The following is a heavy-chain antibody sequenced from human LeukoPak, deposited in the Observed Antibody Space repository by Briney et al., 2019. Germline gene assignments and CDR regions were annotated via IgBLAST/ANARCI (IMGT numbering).Heavy chain of an antibody. J-gene: IGHJ4*02. CDR3: AKGEDSSGWYPSYFDY. Sequence: PGGSLRLSCAASGFTFSNHAMSWVRQAPGKGLEWVSTISGSGGSTYYAGSVKGGFTISRDNSKNTLYLQINSLRAEDTALYYCAKGEDSSGWYPSYFDYWGQGTLVTVSS. CDR2: ISGSGGST. D-gene: IGHD6-19*01. V-gene: IGHV3-23*01. CDR1: GFTFSNHA.